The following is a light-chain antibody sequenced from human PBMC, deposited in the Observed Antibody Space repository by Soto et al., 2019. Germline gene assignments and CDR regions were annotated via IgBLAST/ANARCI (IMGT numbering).Light chain of an antibody. V-gene: IGKV3-15*01. J-gene: IGKJ2*01. CDR2: GAS. Sequence: EIVMTQSPATLSVSPWERATLSCRASQSVSSNLAWYQQKPGQAPRLLIYGASTRATGIPARFSGSGSGTEFTLTISSLQSEDFAVYYCQQYNNWQGTFGQGTKLEIK. CDR3: QQYNNWQGT. CDR1: QSVSSN.